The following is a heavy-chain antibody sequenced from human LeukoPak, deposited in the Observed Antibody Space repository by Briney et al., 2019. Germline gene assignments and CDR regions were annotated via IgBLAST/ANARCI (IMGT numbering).Heavy chain of an antibody. D-gene: IGHD3-9*01. J-gene: IGHJ4*02. CDR3: ATGLILTGYYYRY. CDR2: FDPEDGET. CDR1: GYTFTGYY. Sequence: GASVKVSCKASGYTFTGYYIYWVRQAPGKGLEWMGGFDPEDGETIYAQKFQGRVTMTEDTSTETAYMELSSLRSEDTAVYYCATGLILTGYYYRYWGQGTLVTVSS. V-gene: IGHV1-24*01.